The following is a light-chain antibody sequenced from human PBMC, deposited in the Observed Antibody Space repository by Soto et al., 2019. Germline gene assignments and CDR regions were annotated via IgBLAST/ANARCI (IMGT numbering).Light chain of an antibody. CDR2: GAS. Sequence: EIVMTQSPATLSVSPGERATLSCRASQSVSSNLAWYQQKPVQAPRLLIYGASTRATGIPARFSGSGSGTEFTLTISRLKSEDCAVYYCQQYNNWPPITFGQGTRLEIK. V-gene: IGKV3-15*01. CDR1: QSVSSN. J-gene: IGKJ5*01. CDR3: QQYNNWPPIT.